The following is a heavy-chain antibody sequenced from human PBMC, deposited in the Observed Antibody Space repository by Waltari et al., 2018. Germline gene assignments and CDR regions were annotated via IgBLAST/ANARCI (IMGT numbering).Heavy chain of an antibody. CDR2: ISSTSTYI. V-gene: IGHV3-21*01. CDR3: ARDAPGLGADLYSSAWYLD. CDR1: VFTFSSFT. D-gene: IGHD6-19*01. Sequence: EVQLVESGGGLVKTGGSLRPSCAASVFTFSSFTMIWGPGAPGKGLEWVSSISSTSTYIYYADSVKGRFTISRDNAKGSLFLQMNSLRAEDTAVYYCARDAPGLGADLYSSAWYLDWGQGALVTVSS. J-gene: IGHJ4*02.